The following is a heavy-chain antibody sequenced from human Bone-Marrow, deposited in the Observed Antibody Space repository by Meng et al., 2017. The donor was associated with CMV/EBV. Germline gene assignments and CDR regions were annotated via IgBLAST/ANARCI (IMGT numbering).Heavy chain of an antibody. CDR1: GFTFSTYS. Sequence: SCAASGFTFSTYSMNWVRQAPGKGLEWVSSISSGSSYIYDTDSVRGRFTISRDNAKNSLYLQMNSLTDEDTAVYYCASSNRAGGYFVYWGQGTLVTVSS. D-gene: IGHD6-13*01. J-gene: IGHJ4*02. CDR3: ASSNRAGGYFVY. CDR2: ISSGSSYI. V-gene: IGHV3-21*06.